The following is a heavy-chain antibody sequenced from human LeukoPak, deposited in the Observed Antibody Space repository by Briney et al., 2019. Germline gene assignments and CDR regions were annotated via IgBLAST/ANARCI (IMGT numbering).Heavy chain of an antibody. CDR2: IKSKSDGETR. CDR1: GLTFKNAW. CDR3: STLRFLEWFLTQPDS. Sequence: GGSLRLSCAASGLTFKNAWMSWVRQAPGKGLEWVGRIKSKSDGETRDYAAPVKGRFTISRDDSKNTLYLQMNSLRTEDTAVYYCSTLRFLEWFLTQPDSWGQGTLVTVSS. J-gene: IGHJ4*02. V-gene: IGHV3-15*01. D-gene: IGHD3-3*01.